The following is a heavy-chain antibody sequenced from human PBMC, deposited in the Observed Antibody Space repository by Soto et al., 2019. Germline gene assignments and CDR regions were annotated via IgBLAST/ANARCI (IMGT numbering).Heavy chain of an antibody. CDR3: ARAGRGYCSGGSCYSGLHGMDV. Sequence: QVQLQESGPGLVKPSGTLSLTCAVSGGSISSSNWWSWVRQPPGKGLEWIGEIYHSGSTNYNTSLKSRVTISVDKSKNQFSLKLSSVTAADTAVYYCARAGRGYCSGGSCYSGLHGMDVWGQGTTVTVSS. V-gene: IGHV4-4*02. D-gene: IGHD2-15*01. CDR2: IYHSGST. J-gene: IGHJ6*02. CDR1: GGSISSSNW.